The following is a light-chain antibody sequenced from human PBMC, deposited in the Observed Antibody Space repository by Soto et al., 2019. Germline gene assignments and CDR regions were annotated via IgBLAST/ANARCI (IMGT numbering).Light chain of an antibody. CDR1: QSISSGY. J-gene: IGKJ5*01. CDR3: QQYNNWPIT. Sequence: EIVLTQSPGTLSLSPGERATLSCRASQSISSGYLAWYQQKPGQAPRLLIYGASTRATGIPARFSGSGSGTEFTLTISSLQSEDFAVYYCQQYNNWPITFGQGTRLEIK. CDR2: GAS. V-gene: IGKV3-15*01.